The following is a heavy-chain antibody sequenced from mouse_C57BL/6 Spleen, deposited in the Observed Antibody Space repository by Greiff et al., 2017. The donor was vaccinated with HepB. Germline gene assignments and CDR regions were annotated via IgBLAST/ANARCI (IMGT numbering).Heavy chain of an antibody. CDR1: GYTFTSYW. CDR2: IDPSDSYT. CDR3: ARYGGYYGY. D-gene: IGHD2-3*01. Sequence: QVQLQQPGAELVMPGASVKLSCKASGYTFTSYWMHWVKQRPGQGLEWIGEIDPSDSYTNYNQKFKGKSTLTVAKSSSTAYMQLSSLTSEDSAVYYCARYGGYYGYWGQGTTLTVSS. J-gene: IGHJ2*01. V-gene: IGHV1-69*01.